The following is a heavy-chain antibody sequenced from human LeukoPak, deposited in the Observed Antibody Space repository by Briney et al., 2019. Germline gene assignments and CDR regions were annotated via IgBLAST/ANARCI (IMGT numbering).Heavy chain of an antibody. CDR2: IFNTGST. V-gene: IGHV4-59*08. J-gene: IGHJ6*03. CDR1: GVSISNYY. Sequence: PSETLFLTCKVSGVSISNYYWTWIRQPPGKALEWIGYIFNTGSTNYNPSLKSRATISLDTSQNQVSLELKSVTAADTAVYYCARQSRYYYMDVWGRGTTVTVSS. CDR3: ARQSRYYYMDV.